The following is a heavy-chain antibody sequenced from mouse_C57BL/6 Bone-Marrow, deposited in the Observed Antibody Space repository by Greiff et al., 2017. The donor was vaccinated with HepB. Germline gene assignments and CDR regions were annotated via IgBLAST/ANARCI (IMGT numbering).Heavy chain of an antibody. D-gene: IGHD1-1*01. CDR3: ARQHYYYGSSYWYFDV. CDR1: GFTFSSYT. V-gene: IGHV5-9*01. CDR2: ISGGGGNT. J-gene: IGHJ1*03. Sequence: LVESGGGLVKPGGSLKLSCAASGFTFSSYTMSWVRQTPEKRLEWVATISGGGGNTYYPDSVKGRFTISRDNAKNTLYLQMSSLRSEDTALYYCARQHYYYGSSYWYFDVWGTGTTVTVSS.